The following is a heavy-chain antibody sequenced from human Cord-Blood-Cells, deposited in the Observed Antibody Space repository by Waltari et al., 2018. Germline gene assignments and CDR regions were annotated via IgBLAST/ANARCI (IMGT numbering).Heavy chain of an antibody. D-gene: IGHD3-3*01. CDR3: ACITIFGVVIDAFDI. V-gene: IGHV3-23*01. CDR2: ISGSGGST. J-gene: IGHJ3*02. Sequence: EVQLLESGGGLVQPGGSLRLSCAASGFTFSSYAMSWVRQAPGKGLEWVSAISGSGGSTYYAGSVKGRFTISRDKSKNTLYLQMNSLRAEDTAVYYCACITIFGVVIDAFDIWGQGTMVTVSS. CDR1: GFTFSSYA.